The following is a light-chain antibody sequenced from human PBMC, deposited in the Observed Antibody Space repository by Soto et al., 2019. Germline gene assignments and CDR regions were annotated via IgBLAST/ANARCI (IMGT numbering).Light chain of an antibody. CDR2: EVS. CDR3: SSYTSSSTDV. Sequence: QSVLTQPASVSGSPGQSITISCTGTSSDVGGYNYVSWYQQHPGKAPKVIISEVSDRPSGVSNRFSGSKSGNTASLTISGLQAEDEADYYCSSYTSSSTDVFGTGTKLTVL. CDR1: SSDVGGYNY. J-gene: IGLJ1*01. V-gene: IGLV2-14*01.